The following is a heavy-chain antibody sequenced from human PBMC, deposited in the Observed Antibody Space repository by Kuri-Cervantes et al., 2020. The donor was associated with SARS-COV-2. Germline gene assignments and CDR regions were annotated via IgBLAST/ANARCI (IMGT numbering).Heavy chain of an antibody. Sequence: GGSLRLSCAASHFTFSSYAFHWVRQAPGQGREWVAAISYDGNNKYFADSVRGRFTVSRDNSKNTLYLEMNSLRDEDTAVYYCARRGYYPDYYYGMDVWGQGTTVTVSS. J-gene: IGHJ6*02. CDR3: ARRGYYPDYYYGMDV. CDR2: ISYDGNNK. V-gene: IGHV3-30*04. D-gene: IGHD3-22*01. CDR1: HFTFSSYA.